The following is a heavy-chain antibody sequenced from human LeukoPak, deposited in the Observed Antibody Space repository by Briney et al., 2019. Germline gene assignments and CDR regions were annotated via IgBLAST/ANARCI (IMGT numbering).Heavy chain of an antibody. CDR3: ARDYYDFWSGYRTFDY. D-gene: IGHD3-3*01. CDR1: GYTFNSND. V-gene: IGHV1-8*01. CDR2: MNPNSGNT. Sequence: GPSVKISCKASGYTFNSNDINWVRQTKRHGLEWMGWMNPNSGNTGYAQKFQGRVTITRNTSISTAYMELSRLRSDDTAVYYCARDYYDFWSGYRTFDYWGQGTLVTVSS. J-gene: IGHJ4*02.